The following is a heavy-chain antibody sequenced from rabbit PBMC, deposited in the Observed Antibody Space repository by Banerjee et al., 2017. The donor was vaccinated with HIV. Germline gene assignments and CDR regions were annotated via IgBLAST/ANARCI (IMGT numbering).Heavy chain of an antibody. CDR1: GFDLSSYYY. CDR2: IAAGSTGST. J-gene: IGHJ4*01. CDR3: ARGSGGGGDGSDM. D-gene: IGHD2-1*01. V-gene: IGHV1S40*01. Sequence: QSLEESGGDLVKPGASLTLTCTASGFDLSSYYYMCWVRQAPGKGLEWIACIAAGSTGSTNYASWAKGRFSISKTSSTTVTLQMTSLTGADTATDFCARGSGGGGDGSDMWGPGTLVTVS.